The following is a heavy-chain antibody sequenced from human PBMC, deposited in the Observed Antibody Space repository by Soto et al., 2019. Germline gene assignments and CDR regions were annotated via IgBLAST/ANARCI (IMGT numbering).Heavy chain of an antibody. J-gene: IGHJ3*02. Sequence: PGGSLRLSCAASGFTVSSNYMSWVRQAPGKGLEWVSIIYSSGSTYSADSVKGRFAISRDNSKYTLYLQMNSLRAEDTAVYYCAKAVESILDAFDIWGQGTMVTVSS. CDR1: GFTVSSNY. V-gene: IGHV3-53*01. CDR2: IYSSGST. CDR3: AKAVESILDAFDI. D-gene: IGHD6-19*01.